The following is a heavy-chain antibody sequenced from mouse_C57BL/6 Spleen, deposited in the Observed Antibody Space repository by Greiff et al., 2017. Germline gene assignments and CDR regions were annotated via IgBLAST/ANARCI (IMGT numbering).Heavy chain of an antibody. Sequence: EVMLVESGGGLVKPGGSLKLSCAASGFTFSSYTMSWVRQTPEKRLEWVATISGGGGNTYYPASVKGRFTISRDNAKNTLYLQMSSLRSEDTALYYCARHPSYYGSPLDYFHYWGQGTTLSVSS. CDR2: ISGGGGNT. V-gene: IGHV5-9*01. J-gene: IGHJ2*01. D-gene: IGHD1-1*01. CDR3: ARHPSYYGSPLDYFHY. CDR1: GFTFSSYT.